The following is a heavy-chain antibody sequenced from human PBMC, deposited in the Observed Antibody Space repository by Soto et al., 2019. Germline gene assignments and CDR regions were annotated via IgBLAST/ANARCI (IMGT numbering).Heavy chain of an antibody. CDR2: ISAYNGNT. Sequence: ASVKVSCKASGYTFTSYGISWVRQAPGQGLEWMGWISAYNGNTNYAQKLQGRVTMTTDTSTSTAYMELRSLRSGDTAVYYCARDAPRWDYYDSSGYYSPVDYWGQGTLVTVSS. J-gene: IGHJ4*02. D-gene: IGHD3-22*01. V-gene: IGHV1-18*04. CDR3: ARDAPRWDYYDSSGYYSPVDY. CDR1: GYTFTSYG.